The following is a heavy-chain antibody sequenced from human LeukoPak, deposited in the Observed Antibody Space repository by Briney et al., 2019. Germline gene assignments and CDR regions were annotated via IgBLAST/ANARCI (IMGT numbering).Heavy chain of an antibody. J-gene: IGHJ4*02. V-gene: IGHV4-34*01. D-gene: IGHD3-16*02. CDR1: GASFSGYY. CDR3: ARDRMITFGGVILTTGFDY. CDR2: INHSGST. Sequence: PSETLSLTCAVYGASFSGYYWSWIRQPPGKGREWIGEINHSGSTNYNPSLKSRVTISVDTPKNQFSLKLSSVTAADTAVYYCARDRMITFGGVILTTGFDYWGQGTLVTVSS.